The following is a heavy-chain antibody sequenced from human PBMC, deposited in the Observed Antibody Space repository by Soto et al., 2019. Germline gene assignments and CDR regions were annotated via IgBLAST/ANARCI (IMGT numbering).Heavy chain of an antibody. CDR2: ISYDGSNK. J-gene: IGHJ4*02. CDR1: GCTFSSYA. CDR3: ASVTMVRGVMWGSLDY. D-gene: IGHD3-10*01. Sequence: QVQLVESGGGVVQPGRSLRLSCAASGCTFSSYAMHWVRQAPGKGLEWVAVISYDGSNKYYADSVKGRFTISRDNSKNTLYLQMNSLRAEDTAVYYCASVTMVRGVMWGSLDYWGQGTLVTVSS. V-gene: IGHV3-30-3*01.